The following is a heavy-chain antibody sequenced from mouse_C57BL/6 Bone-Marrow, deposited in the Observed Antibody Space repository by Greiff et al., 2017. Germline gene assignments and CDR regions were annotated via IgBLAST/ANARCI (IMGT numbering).Heavy chain of an antibody. CDR1: GYTFTSYW. CDR2: INPSRGNT. CDR3: ARWWYFDV. J-gene: IGHJ1*03. V-gene: IGHV1-7*01. Sequence: VQLQQSGAELVTPGASVKLSCKASGYTFTSYWMHWVKQRPGQGLEWIGDINPSRGNTKYNQKFKDKATLTADKSSNAAYMQLSSLTYDASAVYCCARWWYFDVWGTGTTVTVSS.